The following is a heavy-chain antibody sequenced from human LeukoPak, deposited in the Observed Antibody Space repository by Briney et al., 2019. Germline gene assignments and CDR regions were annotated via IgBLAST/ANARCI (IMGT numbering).Heavy chain of an antibody. CDR3: ARGNTVTDYFDY. CDR2: VYHSGST. CDR1: GGSVSSHY. V-gene: IGHV4-59*02. J-gene: IGHJ4*02. D-gene: IGHD4-17*01. Sequence: SETLSLTCTVSGGSVSSHYWSWIRQPPGTALEWIGYVYHSGSTKFNPSVESRATISIDTSKNQFSLKVTSVTAADTAVYYCARGNTVTDYFDYWGQGTLVSVYS.